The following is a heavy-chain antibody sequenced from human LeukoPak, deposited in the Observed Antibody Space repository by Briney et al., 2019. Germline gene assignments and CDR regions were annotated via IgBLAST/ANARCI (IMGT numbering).Heavy chain of an antibody. CDR2: ISSSGSTI. J-gene: IGHJ4*02. CDR3: ARAVGSGSYYNGIDY. V-gene: IGHV3-48*03. Sequence: GGSLRLSCVASGFSFSSYEMNWVPQAPGKGLEWISYISSSGSTIYYADSVKGRFTISRDNAKNSLYLQMNSLRAEDTAVYYCARAVGSGSYYNGIDYWGQGTLVTVSS. D-gene: IGHD3-10*01. CDR1: GFSFSSYE.